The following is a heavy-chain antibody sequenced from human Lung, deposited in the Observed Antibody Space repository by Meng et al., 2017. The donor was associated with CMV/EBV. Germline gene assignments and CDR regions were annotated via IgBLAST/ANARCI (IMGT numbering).Heavy chain of an antibody. D-gene: IGHD3-16*01. CDR2: LYYSGST. V-gene: IGHV4-39*07. J-gene: IGHJ4*02. CDR3: ARDRRGSYVTGWGY. CDR1: GGSISSSTYY. Sequence: SETLSLXCTVSGGSISSSTYYWGWVRQPPGKGLEWIGSLYYSGSTYYNPSLKSRVTISVDTSMNQFSLKLSSVTAADTAMYYCARDRRGSYVTGWGYWGQGTLVTVSS.